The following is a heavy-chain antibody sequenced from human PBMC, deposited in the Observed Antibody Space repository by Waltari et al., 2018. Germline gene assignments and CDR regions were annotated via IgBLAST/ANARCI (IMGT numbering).Heavy chain of an antibody. CDR3: AKDTYGDYGYYFDY. CDR2: ISWNSGSI. V-gene: IGHV3-9*01. CDR1: GFTFDDYA. D-gene: IGHD4-17*01. J-gene: IGHJ4*02. Sequence: EVQLVESGGGLVQPGRSLRLSCAASGFTFDDYAMPWVRQAPGKGLEWVSGISWNSGSIGYADSLKGRFTSSRDNAKNSLYLQMNSLRAEDTALYYCAKDTYGDYGYYFDYWGQGTLVTVSS.